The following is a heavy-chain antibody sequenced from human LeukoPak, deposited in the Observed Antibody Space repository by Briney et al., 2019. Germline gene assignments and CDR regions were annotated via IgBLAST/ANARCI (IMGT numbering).Heavy chain of an antibody. J-gene: IGHJ3*02. V-gene: IGHV3-30*02. Sequence: PGGSLRLSCPASGFTFSSYGMNWVRQAPGKGLEWVAVIWYGESNKYYAASVKGRFTISRDNSKNTLYLQMNSLRAEDTAVYYCAKGATSCSSTSCPDAFDIWGQGTMVTVSS. CDR3: AKGATSCSSTSCPDAFDI. D-gene: IGHD2-2*01. CDR1: GFTFSSYG. CDR2: IWYGESNK.